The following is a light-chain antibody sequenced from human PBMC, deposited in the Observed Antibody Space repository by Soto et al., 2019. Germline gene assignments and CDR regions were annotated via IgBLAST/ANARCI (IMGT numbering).Light chain of an antibody. CDR1: QSVSSNY. Sequence: EIVLTQSPGTLSLSPGERATLSCRASQSVSSNYLAWYQQKPGQAPRLLIYGASSRATGIPDRFSGSGSGTDFTLTISRLEPEDFAVYHCQQYGRSPPITFGQGTRLEIK. CDR3: QQYGRSPPIT. CDR2: GAS. J-gene: IGKJ5*01. V-gene: IGKV3-20*01.